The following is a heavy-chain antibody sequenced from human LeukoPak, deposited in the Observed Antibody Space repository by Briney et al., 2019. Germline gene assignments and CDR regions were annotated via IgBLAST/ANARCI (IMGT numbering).Heavy chain of an antibody. CDR3: ARETGGSPIDY. J-gene: IGHJ4*02. V-gene: IGHV4-39*02. D-gene: IGHD1-26*01. Sequence: SETLSLTCTVSGGSISSTSYYWNWIRQPPGKGLERIGSIYYSGSTFYSPSLKSRVAISIDTSKSQFSLELNSVTATDTAVYYCARETGGSPIDYWGQGTQVTVSS. CDR1: GGSISSTSYY. CDR2: IYYSGST.